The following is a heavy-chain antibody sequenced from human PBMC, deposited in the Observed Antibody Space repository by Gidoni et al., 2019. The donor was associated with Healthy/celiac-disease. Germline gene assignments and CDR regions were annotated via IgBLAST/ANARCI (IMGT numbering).Heavy chain of an antibody. CDR2: INHSGST. CDR3: ARVRGGSISYGMDV. CDR1: GGSFSGYY. J-gene: IGHJ6*02. D-gene: IGHD5-12*01. Sequence: QVQLQQWGAGLLKPSETLSLTCAVYGGSFSGYYWSWIRQPPGKGLEWIGDINHSGSTNYNPSLKSRVTISVDTSKNQFSLKLSSVTAADTAVYYCARVRGGSISYGMDVWGQGTTVTVSS. V-gene: IGHV4-34*01.